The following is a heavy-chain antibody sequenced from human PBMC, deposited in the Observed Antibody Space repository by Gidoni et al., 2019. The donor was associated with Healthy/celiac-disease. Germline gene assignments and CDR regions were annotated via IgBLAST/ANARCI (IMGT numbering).Heavy chain of an antibody. Sequence: EVQLVASGGGLVKPGRSLRLSCTASGFTFGDYAMSWFRQAPGKGLEWVGFIRSKAYGGTTEYAASVKGRFTISRDDSKSIAYLQMNSLKTEDTAVYYCTRDQYYYGSGSYFDYWGQGTLVTVSS. V-gene: IGHV3-49*05. D-gene: IGHD3-10*01. CDR1: GFTFGDYA. CDR3: TRDQYYYGSGSYFDY. CDR2: IRSKAYGGTT. J-gene: IGHJ4*02.